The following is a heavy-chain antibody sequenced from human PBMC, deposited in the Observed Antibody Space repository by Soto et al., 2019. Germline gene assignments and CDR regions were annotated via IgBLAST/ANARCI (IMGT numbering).Heavy chain of an antibody. J-gene: IGHJ3*02. D-gene: IGHD2-15*01. CDR1: GFTFSTYW. CDR3: ARGGIGYCSGGTCFYTAFDI. Sequence: EVQLVESGGGLVQPGGSLRLSCAASGFTFSTYWMSWVRQAPGKGLEWLANIKEDGSEKYYVDSLKGRFTISRDNAKNSLYVQMNSLRVEDTAVYYWARGGIGYCSGGTCFYTAFDIWGQGSMVTVSS. V-gene: IGHV3-7*01. CDR2: IKEDGSEK.